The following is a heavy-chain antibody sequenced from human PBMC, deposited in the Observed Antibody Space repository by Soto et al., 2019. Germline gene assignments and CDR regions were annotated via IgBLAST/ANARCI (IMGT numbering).Heavy chain of an antibody. V-gene: IGHV4-28*03. D-gene: IGHD3-22*01. J-gene: IGHJ4*02. CDR3: ARVFTYYYDSSGYPYYFDY. Sequence: SETLSLTCAVSGYSISSSNWWGWIRQPPGKGLEWIGYIYYSGSTNYNPSLKSRVTISVDTSKNQFSLKLSSVTAADTAVYYCARVFTYYYDSSGYPYYFDYWGQGTLVTVSS. CDR1: GYSISSSNW. CDR2: IYYSGST.